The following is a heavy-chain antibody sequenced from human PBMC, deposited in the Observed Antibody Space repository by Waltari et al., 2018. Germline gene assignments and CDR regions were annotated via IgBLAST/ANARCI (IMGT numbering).Heavy chain of an antibody. CDR2: IYYRGRT. CDR1: GGSISSSSYY. Sequence: QLQLQESGPGLVKPSETLSLTCTVSGGSISSSSYYWGWIRQPPGKGLEGIGRIYYRGRTYYNPSLKSRVTISVDTSKNQFSLKLSAVTAADTAVYYCARLEWLYGIEAFDIWGQGTMVTVSS. D-gene: IGHD3-3*01. J-gene: IGHJ3*02. CDR3: ARLEWLYGIEAFDI. V-gene: IGHV4-39*07.